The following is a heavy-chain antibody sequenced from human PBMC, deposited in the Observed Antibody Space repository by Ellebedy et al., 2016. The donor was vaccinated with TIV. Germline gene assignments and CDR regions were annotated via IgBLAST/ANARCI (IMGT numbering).Heavy chain of an antibody. CDR2: IWYDGSNK. J-gene: IGHJ4*02. Sequence: GESLKISCAASGFTFSNYGMHWVRQAPGKGLEWVAVIWYDGSNKYYADSVKGRFTISRDNSKNTLYLQLNSLRADDTAVYYCARDKGAITTTLYFDYWGQGTLVTVSS. CDR3: ARDKGAITTTLYFDY. D-gene: IGHD1-1*01. V-gene: IGHV3-33*01. CDR1: GFTFSNYG.